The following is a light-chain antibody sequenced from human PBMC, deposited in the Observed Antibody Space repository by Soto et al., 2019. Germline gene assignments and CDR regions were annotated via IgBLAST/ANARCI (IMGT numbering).Light chain of an antibody. J-gene: IGLJ1*01. CDR2: EVT. V-gene: IGLV2-14*01. CDR3: SSYTTSSTVV. CDR1: SGDIGSYTY. Sequence: QSALTQPASVSGSPGQSITISCTGTSGDIGSYTYVSWYQQYPGKAPKLLISEVTNRPSGVSNRFSGSKSGNTASLTISGLQPEDEADYYCSSYTTSSTVVFGTGTKLTVL.